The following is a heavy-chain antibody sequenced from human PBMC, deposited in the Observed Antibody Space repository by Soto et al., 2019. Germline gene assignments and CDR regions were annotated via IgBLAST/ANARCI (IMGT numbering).Heavy chain of an antibody. CDR2: ISGYNGDT. J-gene: IGHJ6*02. CDR1: GYTFTRYG. Sequence: QGHLVQSGAEVKKPGASVKVSCKASGYTFTRYGISWVRQAPGQGLEWMGWISGYNGDTNYAQNLQHRVTMTIDTSTNTAYMELRSLTSDDTAVYYCAKNGQPPYYYYGLDVWGQGTTVTVSS. CDR3: AKNGQPPYYYYGLDV. D-gene: IGHD2-8*01. V-gene: IGHV1-18*01.